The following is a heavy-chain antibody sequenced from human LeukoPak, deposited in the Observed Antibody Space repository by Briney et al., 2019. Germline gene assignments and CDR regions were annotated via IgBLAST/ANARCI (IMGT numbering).Heavy chain of an antibody. CDR1: GGTFSSYA. CDR2: IIPIFGTA. V-gene: IGHV1-69*05. Sequence: ASVKVSCKASGGTFSSYAISWVRQAPGQGLEWMGRIIPIFGTANYAQKFQGRVTITTDESTSTAYMELSSLRSEDTAVYYCARWELAAGTSDYWGQGNLVTVSS. CDR3: ARWELAAGTSDY. J-gene: IGHJ4*02. D-gene: IGHD6-13*01.